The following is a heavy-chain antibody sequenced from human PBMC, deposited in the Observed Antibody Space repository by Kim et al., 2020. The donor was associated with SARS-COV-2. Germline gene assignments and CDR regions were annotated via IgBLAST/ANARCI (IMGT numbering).Heavy chain of an antibody. V-gene: IGHV4-34*01. Sequence: SETLSLTCAVYGGSFSGYYWSWIRQPPGKGLEWIGEINHSGSTNYNPSLKSRVTISVDTSKNQFSLKLSSVTAADTAVYYCARDTMIVGTGGVDYWGQGTLVTVSS. CDR1: GGSFSGYY. J-gene: IGHJ4*02. CDR2: INHSGST. CDR3: ARDTMIVGTGGVDY. D-gene: IGHD3-22*01.